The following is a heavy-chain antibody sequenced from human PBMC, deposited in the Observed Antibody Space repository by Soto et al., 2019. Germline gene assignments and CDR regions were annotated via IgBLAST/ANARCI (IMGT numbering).Heavy chain of an antibody. CDR3: ARLVAAGITYCFDS. J-gene: IGHJ4*02. CDR1: AFSLSTSGVG. D-gene: IGHD2-21*01. Sequence: QITLKESGPTLVKPTQTLTLTCTFSAFSLSTSGVGVGWIRQPPGKALEWLTFIYWDDDKRYSPSLKSRLTITKDTSKNQVVLTMTNMDPVDTATYYCARLVAAGITYCFDSWGQGTLVTVSS. V-gene: IGHV2-5*02. CDR2: IYWDDDK.